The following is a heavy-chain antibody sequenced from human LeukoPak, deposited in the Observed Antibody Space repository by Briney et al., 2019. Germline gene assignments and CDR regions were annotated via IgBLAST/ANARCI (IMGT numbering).Heavy chain of an antibody. V-gene: IGHV3-23*01. CDR2: TSSSDAGT. J-gene: IGHJ4*02. CDR3: ANRYCSGGSCYSNY. Sequence: GGSLRLSCAASGFTLSTYAMSWVRQTPGKGLEWVAATSSSDAGTYHADSVKGRFTISRDNSKNTLYLQMNSLRAEDTAVYYCANRYCSGGSCYSNYWGQGTLVTVSS. CDR1: GFTLSTYA. D-gene: IGHD2-15*01.